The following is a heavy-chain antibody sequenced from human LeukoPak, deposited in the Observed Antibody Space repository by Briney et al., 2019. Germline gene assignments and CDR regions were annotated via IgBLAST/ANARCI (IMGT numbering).Heavy chain of an antibody. D-gene: IGHD3-3*01. J-gene: IGHJ6*02. CDR3: ARAALVEWLTYYYGMDV. V-gene: IGHV4-59*01. Sequence: PSETLSLTCTVSGGSISNYYWSWIRQPPGKGLEWIGYIYYSGSTNYNPSLKSRVTISVDTSKNQFSLKLSSVTAADTAVYYCARAALVEWLTYYYGMDVWGQGTTVTVSS. CDR2: IYYSGST. CDR1: GGSISNYY.